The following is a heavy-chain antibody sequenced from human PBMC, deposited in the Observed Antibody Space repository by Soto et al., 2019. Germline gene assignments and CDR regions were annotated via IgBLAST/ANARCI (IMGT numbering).Heavy chain of an antibody. CDR1: GYTFTAYH. CDR3: ARNMDYYYGRGSGNGHGV. Sequence: QVRLVQSGAEVKEPGDSVRVSCKASGYTFTAYHIHWVRQAPGQGLEWMGWINPKFGDTGYAQDFQGRVSMTSDMSISTVYMELSRLTSDDTAIYYCARNMDYYYGRGSGNGHGVWGQGTTVTGFS. V-gene: IGHV1-2*02. J-gene: IGHJ6*02. CDR2: INPKFGDT. D-gene: IGHD3-10*02.